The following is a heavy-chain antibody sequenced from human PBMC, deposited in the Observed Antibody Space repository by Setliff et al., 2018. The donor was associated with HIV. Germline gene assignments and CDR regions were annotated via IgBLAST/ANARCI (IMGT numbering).Heavy chain of an antibody. CDR1: GYSIGSGYY. J-gene: IGHJ5*02. V-gene: IGHV4-38-2*02. Sequence: SETLSLTCTVSGYSIGSGYYWGWSRQTPERGLEWIGSIIYHGTTYINPSLKGRVSLSLDTSKNQFSLTLPSVTAADTAVYYCARAGLTLTDWFDPWGQGSLVTVSS. CDR2: IIYHGTT. CDR3: ARAGLTLTDWFDP.